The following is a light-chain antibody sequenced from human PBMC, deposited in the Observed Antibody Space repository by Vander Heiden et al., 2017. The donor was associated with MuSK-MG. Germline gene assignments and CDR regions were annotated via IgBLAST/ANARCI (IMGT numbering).Light chain of an antibody. V-gene: IGLV3-19*02. CDR1: SLRSYY. J-gene: IGLJ2*01. CDR3: NYPDTSSNNLV. CDR2: CKN. Sequence: SSELTQHPPVSLALGQTVRITCQGDSLRSYYASWYQQQHAKDPVRLIFCKNSRPSAIPARFLSSTSGNNASSPTIAAHAEEEADDYCNYPDTSSNNLVFGGGTKLTVL.